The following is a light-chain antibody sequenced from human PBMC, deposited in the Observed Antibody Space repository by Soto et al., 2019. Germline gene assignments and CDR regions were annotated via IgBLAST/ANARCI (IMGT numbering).Light chain of an antibody. V-gene: IGKV2-30*01. CDR1: QRLVYSDGNTY. Sequence: DVVMTQSPLSLPVTLGQPASISCRSGQRLVYSDGNTYLNWFQQRPGQSPGRLIYKVSNRDSGVPDRFSGSGSGTGFTLKISRVEAEDVGVYYCMQGTHPFTFGPGTKVDIK. J-gene: IGKJ3*01. CDR3: MQGTHPFT. CDR2: KVS.